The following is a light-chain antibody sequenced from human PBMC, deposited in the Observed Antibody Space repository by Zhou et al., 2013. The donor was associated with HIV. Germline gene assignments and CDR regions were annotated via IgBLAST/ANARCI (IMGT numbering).Light chain of an antibody. V-gene: IGKV3-20*01. Sequence: EIVLTQSPGTLSLSPGERVTVSCRASQSLSNSHLAWYQQKPGQPPRLLMFGASSRATGIPDRFSGSGSGTDFTLTISRLEPEDFAVYYCQVFDSSLVTFGQGTKLEIK. CDR1: QSLSNSH. J-gene: IGKJ2*01. CDR3: QVFDSSLVT. CDR2: GAS.